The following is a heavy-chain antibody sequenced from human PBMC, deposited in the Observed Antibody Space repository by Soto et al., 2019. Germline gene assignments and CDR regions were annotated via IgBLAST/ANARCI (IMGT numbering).Heavy chain of an antibody. J-gene: IGHJ6*02. CDR3: ARDHIGYDFWSGYYDYGMDV. CDR2: MNPNSGNT. V-gene: IGHV1-8*01. CDR1: GYTFTSYD. D-gene: IGHD3-3*01. Sequence: GASVKVSCKASGYTFTSYDINWVRQATGQGLEWMGWMNPNSGNTGYAQKFQGRVTMTRNTSISTAYMELNSLRAEDPAVYYCARDHIGYDFWSGYYDYGMDVWGQGTTVTVSS.